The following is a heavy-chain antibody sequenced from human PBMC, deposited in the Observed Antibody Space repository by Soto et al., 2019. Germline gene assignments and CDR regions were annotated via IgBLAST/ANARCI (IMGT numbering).Heavy chain of an antibody. CDR2: IWYDGSNK. J-gene: IGHJ6*02. CDR3: AREPVVVAAQVSYYYGMDV. Sequence: QVQLVESGGGVVQPGRSLRLSCAASGFTFSSYGMHWVRQAPGKGLEWVAVIWYDGSNKYYADSVKGRFTISRDNSKNTLYLQMNSLRAEDTAVYYCAREPVVVAAQVSYYYGMDVWGQGTTVTVSS. V-gene: IGHV3-33*01. D-gene: IGHD2-15*01. CDR1: GFTFSSYG.